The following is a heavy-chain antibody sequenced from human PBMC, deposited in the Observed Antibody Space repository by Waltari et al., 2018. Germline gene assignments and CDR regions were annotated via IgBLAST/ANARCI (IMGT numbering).Heavy chain of an antibody. V-gene: IGHV3-23*01. CDR2: ISGSGGST. J-gene: IGHJ5*02. Sequence: EVQLLESGGGLVQPGGSLRLSCAASGFTFSSYAMSWVRQAPGKGLEWVSAISGSGGSTYYADSVKGRFTISRDNSKNTLYLQMNSLRAEDTAVYYCAKVWRMEEYFDWLTDWFDPWGQGTLVTVSS. CDR1: GFTFSSYA. CDR3: AKVWRMEEYFDWLTDWFDP. D-gene: IGHD3-9*01.